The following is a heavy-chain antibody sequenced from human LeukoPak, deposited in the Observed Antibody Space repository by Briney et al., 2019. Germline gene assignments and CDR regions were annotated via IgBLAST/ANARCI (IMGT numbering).Heavy chain of an antibody. D-gene: IGHD1-26*01. J-gene: IGHJ2*01. CDR3: ARRPIVGASIWYFDL. Sequence: SETLSLTCTVSGGSISSYYWSWIRQPAGKGLEWIGRIYTSGSTNYNPSLKSRVTMSVDTSKNQFSLKLSSVTAADTAVYYCARRPIVGASIWYFDLWGRGTLVTVSS. CDR1: GGSISSYY. V-gene: IGHV4-4*07. CDR2: IYTSGST.